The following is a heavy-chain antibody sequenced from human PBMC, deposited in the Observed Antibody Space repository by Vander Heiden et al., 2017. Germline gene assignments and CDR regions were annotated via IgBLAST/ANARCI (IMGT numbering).Heavy chain of an antibody. J-gene: IGHJ3*02. CDR1: GFPSSSCA. D-gene: IGHD3-22*01. CDR3: AKAVGVIVVVGAFDN. V-gene: IGHV3-23*01. Sequence: VQLLVPGGGLVQPGRSLRLTCAAAGFPSSSCAMSWVRQAPGRGLGWGSAISGSGCSTYYADPVKGRFTISRDNSKNTLYLQMNSLRAEDTAVYYCAKAVGVIVVVGAFDNWGQGTMVTVSS. CDR2: ISGSGCST.